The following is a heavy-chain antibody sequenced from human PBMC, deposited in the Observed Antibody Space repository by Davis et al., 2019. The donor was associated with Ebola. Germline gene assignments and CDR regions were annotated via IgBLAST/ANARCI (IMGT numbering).Heavy chain of an antibody. CDR2: TYYSSKWYK. CDR1: GDSVSSGG. V-gene: IGHV6-1*01. D-gene: IGHD5-12*01. J-gene: IGHJ4*02. Sequence: HSQTLSLTCAISGDSVSSGGWNWIRQSPSRGLEWLGRTYYSSKWYKDYAVSVKSRITINPDTSENQFSLQLNSVTPEDTAVYYCARGWLRTGLDYWGQGTLVPVSS. CDR3: ARGWLRTGLDY.